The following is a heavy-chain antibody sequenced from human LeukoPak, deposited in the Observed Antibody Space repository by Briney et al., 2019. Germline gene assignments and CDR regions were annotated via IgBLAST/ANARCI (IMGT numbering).Heavy chain of an antibody. CDR3: ARLVLLSRFDP. CDR2: IYYSGST. J-gene: IGHJ5*02. Sequence: SETLSLTCTVSGGSISSSSYYWGWIRQPPGKGLEWIGSIYYSGSTYYNPSLKSRVTISVDTSKNQFSLKLSSETAADTAVYYCARLVLLSRFDPWGQGTLVTVSS. V-gene: IGHV4-39*07. CDR1: GGSISSSSYY. D-gene: IGHD2/OR15-2a*01.